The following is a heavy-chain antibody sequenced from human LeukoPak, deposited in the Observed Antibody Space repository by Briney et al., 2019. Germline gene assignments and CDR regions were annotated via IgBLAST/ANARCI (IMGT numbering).Heavy chain of an antibody. J-gene: IGHJ6*02. CDR1: GFTFSSYE. CDR2: ISSSGGTI. V-gene: IGHV3-48*03. CDR3: ARAVLYYYYGMDV. Sequence: PGGSLRLSCAASGFTFSSYEMNWVRQAPGKGLEWVSYISSSGGTIYYADSVKGRFTISGDNAKNSLYLQMNSLRAEDTAVYYCARAVLYYYYGMDVWGQGTTVTVSS.